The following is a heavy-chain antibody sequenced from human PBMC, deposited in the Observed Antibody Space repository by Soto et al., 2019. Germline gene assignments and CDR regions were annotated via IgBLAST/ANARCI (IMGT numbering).Heavy chain of an antibody. J-gene: IGHJ5*02. V-gene: IGHV4-30-2*01. CDR3: ARVPDR. Sequence: QLQLQESGSGLVKPSQTLALTCAVSGGSIRSGGYSWSWIRQPPGKVLEWIGYIFHSGSTYYNPSLTSRVTISVDRSKNQFSRKLRSVTASDTAVYYCARVPDRWGQGNLVTVSS. D-gene: IGHD2-2*01. CDR2: IFHSGST. CDR1: GGSIRSGGYS.